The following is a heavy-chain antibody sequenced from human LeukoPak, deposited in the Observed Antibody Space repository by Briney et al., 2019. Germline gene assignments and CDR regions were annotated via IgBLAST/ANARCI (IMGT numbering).Heavy chain of an antibody. J-gene: IGHJ6*03. CDR2: IYSGGTT. CDR1: GLTVSSSY. CDR3: ARVFSGPSGYYYCMDV. V-gene: IGHV3-53*01. Sequence: GGSLRLSCAASGLTVSSSYMSWVRQAPGKGLEWVSVIYSGGTTYYAESAKGRFTISRDNSKNTLYLQMNSLRAEDTAVYYCARVFSGPSGYYYCMDVWGKGTTVTVSS. D-gene: IGHD3-10*01.